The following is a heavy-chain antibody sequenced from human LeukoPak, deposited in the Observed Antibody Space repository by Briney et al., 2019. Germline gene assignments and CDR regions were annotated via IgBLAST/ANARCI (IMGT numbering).Heavy chain of an antibody. Sequence: SGTLSLTCAVSGGSISSSNWWSWVRQPPGKGLEWIGEIYHSGSTNYNPSLKSRVTISVDKSKNQFSLKLSSVTAADTAVYYCASKPEMTTVGYYYYGMDVWGQGTTVTVSS. CDR2: IYHSGST. CDR1: GGSISSSNW. J-gene: IGHJ6*02. V-gene: IGHV4-4*02. D-gene: IGHD4-11*01. CDR3: ASKPEMTTVGYYYYGMDV.